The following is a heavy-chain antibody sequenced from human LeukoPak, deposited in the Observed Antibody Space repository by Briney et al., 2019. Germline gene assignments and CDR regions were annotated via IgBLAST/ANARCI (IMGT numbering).Heavy chain of an antibody. J-gene: IGHJ4*02. CDR2: IYDDGST. D-gene: IGHD3-10*01. CDR1: GGSISSYY. CDR3: ARSTSIFRGFDY. V-gene: IGHV4-59*08. Sequence: SETLSLTCTISGGSISSYYWSWIRQPPGKGLEYIGYIYDDGSTNYNPSLKSRGTISVDTSKNQFSLKLNSVTAADTAVYYCARSTSIFRGFDYWGQGTLVTVSS.